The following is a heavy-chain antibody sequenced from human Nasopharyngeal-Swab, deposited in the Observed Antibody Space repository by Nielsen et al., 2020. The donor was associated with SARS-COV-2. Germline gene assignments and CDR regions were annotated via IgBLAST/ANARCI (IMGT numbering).Heavy chain of an antibody. Sequence: SETLSLTCTVSGASIAYSTFYWGWIRQPPGKGLEWIGTVYYSGSTYYNPSLKSRVTISVDTSKNQFSLKLNSVTATDTAVYYCARGYGSFPYYFDHWGQGTLVTVSS. D-gene: IGHD1-26*01. V-gene: IGHV4-39*01. CDR2: VYYSGST. CDR3: ARGYGSFPYYFDH. CDR1: GASIAYSTFY. J-gene: IGHJ4*02.